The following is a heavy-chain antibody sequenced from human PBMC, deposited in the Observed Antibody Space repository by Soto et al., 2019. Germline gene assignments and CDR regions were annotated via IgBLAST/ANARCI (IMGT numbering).Heavy chain of an antibody. Sequence: QVQLVQSGVEVQKPGASVKVSCKASGYTFSSYVINWLRQAPGQGLEWMGWISPYNGNTNYGQNLQGRVTMTTDTSTSIVDMELRSLRSDDTAVYYCAREGGVWESFRYFDYWGQGTLVTVSP. V-gene: IGHV1-18*04. CDR1: GYTFSSYV. CDR3: AREGGVWESFRYFDY. D-gene: IGHD3-16*02. J-gene: IGHJ4*02. CDR2: ISPYNGNT.